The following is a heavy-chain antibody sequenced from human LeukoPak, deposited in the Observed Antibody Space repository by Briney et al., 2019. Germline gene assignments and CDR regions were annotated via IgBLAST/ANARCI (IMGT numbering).Heavy chain of an antibody. V-gene: IGHV4-34*01. CDR3: ARGGGLLRY. D-gene: IGHD2-21*01. CDR1: GGSFSGYY. CDR2: INHSGST. J-gene: IGHJ4*02. Sequence: SETLSLTCAVYGGSFSGYYWSWIRQPPGKGLEWIGEINHSGSTNYNPSLKSRVTISVDTPKNQFSLKLSSVTAADTAVYYCARGGGLLRYWGQGTLVTVSS.